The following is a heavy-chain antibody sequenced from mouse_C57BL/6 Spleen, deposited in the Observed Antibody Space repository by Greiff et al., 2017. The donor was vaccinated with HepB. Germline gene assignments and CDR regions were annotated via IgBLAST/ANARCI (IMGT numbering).Heavy chain of an antibody. CDR1: GFTFSDYG. Sequence: EVQVVESGGGLVKPGGSLKLSCAASGFTFSDYGMHWVRQAPEKGLEWVAYISSGSSTIYYADTVKGRFTISRDNAKNTLFLQMTSLRSEDTAMYYGAREGVYDGYYVGYYFDYWGQGTTLTVSS. CDR2: ISSGSSTI. D-gene: IGHD2-3*01. V-gene: IGHV5-17*01. J-gene: IGHJ2*01. CDR3: AREGVYDGYYVGYYFDY.